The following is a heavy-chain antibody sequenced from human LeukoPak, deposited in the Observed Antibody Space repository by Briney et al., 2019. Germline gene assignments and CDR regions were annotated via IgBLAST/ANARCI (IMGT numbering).Heavy chain of an antibody. Sequence: GESLRLSCIASGFTFSRYWMSWVRQASGKGLEWVANMKEDGSQKYYVDSVKGRFTISRDNAKNSLYLQMNSLRAEDTAVYYCARLRAFDIWGQGTKVTVSS. CDR1: GFTFSRYW. CDR3: ARLRAFDI. V-gene: IGHV3-7*01. J-gene: IGHJ3*02. CDR2: MKEDGSQK. D-gene: IGHD2-21*02.